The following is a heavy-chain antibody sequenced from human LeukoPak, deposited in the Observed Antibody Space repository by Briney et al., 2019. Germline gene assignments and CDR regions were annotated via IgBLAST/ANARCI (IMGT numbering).Heavy chain of an antibody. V-gene: IGHV3-15*01. D-gene: IGHD5-12*01. CDR1: GLTFSDAW. Sequence: GGSLRLSRVLSGLTFSDAWMSWGGQAAGKGREGVGRIRNDTITGYAAPVQGRFSISGDNSKNTFYLQMNSLRTEDTGMYFCTWMATIFTDDYWGQGTLVTVSS. CDR3: TWMATIFTDDY. CDR2: IRNDTIT. J-gene: IGHJ4*02.